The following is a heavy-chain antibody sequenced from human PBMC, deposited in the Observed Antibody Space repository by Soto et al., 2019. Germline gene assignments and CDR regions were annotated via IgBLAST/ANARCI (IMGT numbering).Heavy chain of an antibody. D-gene: IGHD5-18*01. CDR3: AKDLVSPDTAMVLYYYYGMDV. CDR1: GFTFSSYG. CDR2: ISYDGSNK. Sequence: GGSLRLSCAASGFTFSSYGMHWVRQAPGKGLEWVAVISYDGSNKYYADSVKGRFTISRDNSKNTLYLQMNSLRAEDTAVYYCAKDLVSPDTAMVLYYYYGMDVWGQWTTVTVSS. J-gene: IGHJ6*02. V-gene: IGHV3-30*18.